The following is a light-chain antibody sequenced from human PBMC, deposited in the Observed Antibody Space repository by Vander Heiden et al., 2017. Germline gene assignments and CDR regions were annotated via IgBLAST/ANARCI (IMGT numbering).Light chain of an antibody. Sequence: EFALSQSPSTLSLSPGERATISCRASQSISSYLAWYPQKPGQAPRLLIYDASHRATGIPARFNGSGSGTDFTLTISSLDPEDFALYYCQQRTSWPQRLTFGGRTKVDIK. V-gene: IGKV3-11*01. CDR3: QQRTSWPQRLT. CDR2: DAS. J-gene: IGKJ4*01. CDR1: QSISSY.